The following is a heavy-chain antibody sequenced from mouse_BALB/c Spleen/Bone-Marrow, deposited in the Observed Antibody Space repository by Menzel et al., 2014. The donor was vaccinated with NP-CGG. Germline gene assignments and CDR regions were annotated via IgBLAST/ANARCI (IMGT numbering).Heavy chain of an antibody. D-gene: IGHD2-1*01. V-gene: IGHV5-9-1*01. CDR1: GFTFSSYA. J-gene: IGHJ2*01. CDR3: ARDGNYYFDY. CDR2: ISSGGSYT. Sequence: EVMLVESGGGLVKPGGSLKLSCAASGFTFSSYAMSWVRQTPEKRLEWVATISSGGSYTYYPDSVKGRFTISRDNAKNILYLQMSSLRSEDTAMYYCARDGNYYFDYWGQGTTLTVSS.